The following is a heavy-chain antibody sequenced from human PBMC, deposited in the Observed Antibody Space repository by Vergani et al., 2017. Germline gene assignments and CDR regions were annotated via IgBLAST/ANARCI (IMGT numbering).Heavy chain of an antibody. CDR1: GYSISRGYY. V-gene: IGHV4-38-2*02. Sequence: QVQLQESGPGLVKPSETLSLTCSVSGYSISRGYYWGWIRQPPGKGLEWIATVFHSGSAYYNPSLRRRVTISVETSKNQFSLRLTTLTAADTAVYYCARVDTQVLATSHFYYMDVWGKGTTVVVSS. J-gene: IGHJ6*03. CDR2: VFHSGSA. CDR3: ARVDTQVLATSHFYYMDV. D-gene: IGHD5-12*01.